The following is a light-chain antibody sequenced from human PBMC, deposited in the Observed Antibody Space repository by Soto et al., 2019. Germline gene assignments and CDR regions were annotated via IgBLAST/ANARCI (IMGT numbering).Light chain of an antibody. CDR2: GSS. CDR3: QQYSSSPYN. CDR1: QTVSSSF. Sequence: ENVLTQSPGTLSLSPGERATLSCRASQTVSSSFLAWYQQKPGQAPRLLIYGSSSRASDIPDRFSGSGSGTDFTLTISRLEPEDFAVYYCQQYSSSPYNFGQGTKLEIK. J-gene: IGKJ2*01. V-gene: IGKV3-20*01.